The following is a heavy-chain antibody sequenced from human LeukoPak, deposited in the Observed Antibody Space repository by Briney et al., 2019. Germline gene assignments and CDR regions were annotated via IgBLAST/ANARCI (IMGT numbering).Heavy chain of an antibody. D-gene: IGHD5-24*01. CDR1: GYTLTELS. Sequence: ASVKVSCKVSGYTLTELSMHWVRQAPGKGLEWMGGFDPEDGETIYAQKLQGRVTMTRDTSTSTVYMELSSLRSEDTAVYYCARDGDGYNENFDYWGQGTLVTVSS. CDR2: FDPEDGET. J-gene: IGHJ4*02. V-gene: IGHV1-24*01. CDR3: ARDGDGYNENFDY.